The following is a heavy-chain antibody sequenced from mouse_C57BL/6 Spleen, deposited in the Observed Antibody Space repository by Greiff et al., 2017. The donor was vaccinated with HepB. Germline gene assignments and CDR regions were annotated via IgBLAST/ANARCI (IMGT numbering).Heavy chain of an antibody. Sequence: VQLQQSGAELVRPGASVTLSCKASGYTFTDYEMHWVKQTPVHGLEWIGAIDPETGGTAYNQKFKGKAILTADKSSSTAYMELRSLTSEDSAVYYCTRYQNLIYYAMDYWGQGTSVTVSS. CDR2: IDPETGGT. V-gene: IGHV1-15*01. J-gene: IGHJ4*01. CDR3: TRYQNLIYYAMDY. CDR1: GYTFTDYE.